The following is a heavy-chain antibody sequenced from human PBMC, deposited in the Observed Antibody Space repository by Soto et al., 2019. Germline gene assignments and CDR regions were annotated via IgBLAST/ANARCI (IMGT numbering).Heavy chain of an antibody. CDR2: ISSSSSYT. V-gene: IGHV3-11*03. D-gene: IGHD6-13*01. CDR1: GFTFSDYY. Sequence: GGSLRLSCAASGFTFSDYYMSWIRQAPGKGLEWVSYISSSSSYTNYADSVKGRFTISRDNAKNSLYLQMNSLSAEDTAVYYCATYSSSWAFDYWGQGTLVTVSS. CDR3: ATYSSSWAFDY. J-gene: IGHJ4*02.